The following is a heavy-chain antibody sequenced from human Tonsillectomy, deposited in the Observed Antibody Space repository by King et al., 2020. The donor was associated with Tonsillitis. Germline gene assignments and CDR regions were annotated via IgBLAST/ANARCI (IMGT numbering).Heavy chain of an antibody. CDR1: GFTFDDYA. CDR2: ISWNSGNI. J-gene: IGHJ6*03. V-gene: IGHV3-9*01. Sequence: VQLVESGGGLVQPGRSLRLSCAASGFTFDDYAMHWVRQAPGKGLEWVSGISWNSGNIAYADSVKGRFTISRDNAKNSLYLQMHSLRAEDTALYYCAKDITRRKAIPGNYYYYYYMDVWGKGTTVTVSS. D-gene: IGHD3-10*01. CDR3: AKDITRRKAIPGNYYYYYYMDV.